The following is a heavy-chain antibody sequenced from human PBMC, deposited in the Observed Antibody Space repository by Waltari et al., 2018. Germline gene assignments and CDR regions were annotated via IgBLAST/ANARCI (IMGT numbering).Heavy chain of an antibody. V-gene: IGHV1-69-2*01. Sequence: EVQLVQSGAAVKKPGAPVNISCTVSGYTFTDYYMHWVQQAPGQGLEWMGLVDTEDGETIYAEKFQGRVTITADTSTDTAYMELSSLRSEDTAVYYCASVGCSSCPWGYWGQGTLVTVSS. CDR1: GYTFTDYY. J-gene: IGHJ4*02. D-gene: IGHD6-13*01. CDR3: ASVGCSSCPWGY. CDR2: VDTEDGET.